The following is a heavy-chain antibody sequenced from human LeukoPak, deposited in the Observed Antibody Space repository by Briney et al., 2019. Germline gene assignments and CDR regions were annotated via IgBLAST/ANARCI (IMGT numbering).Heavy chain of an antibody. CDR2: IYYSGST. CDR1: GGSISSYY. CDR3: AKWGDFDVLTGYYVPDF. J-gene: IGHJ4*02. V-gene: IGHV4-59*01. Sequence: SETLSLTCTVSGGSISSYYWSWIRQPPGKGLEWIGYIYYSGSTNYNPSLKSRVTISVDTSKNQFSLKLSSVTAADTAVYYCAKWGDFDVLTGYYVPDFWGQGTLVTVSS. D-gene: IGHD3-9*01.